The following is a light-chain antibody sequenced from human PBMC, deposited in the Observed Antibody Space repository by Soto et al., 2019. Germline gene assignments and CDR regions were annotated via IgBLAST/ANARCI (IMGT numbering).Light chain of an antibody. Sequence: EIVMTQSPATLSVSPGERAILSCRASQSVSSSLAWYQQKLGQAPRLLIYGASTRATGIPARFSGSGSGTDFTLTISSLQSEDFAVYYCQQYNNWPMYTFGQGTKLEI. J-gene: IGKJ2*01. CDR3: QQYNNWPMYT. V-gene: IGKV3-15*01. CDR2: GAS. CDR1: QSVSSS.